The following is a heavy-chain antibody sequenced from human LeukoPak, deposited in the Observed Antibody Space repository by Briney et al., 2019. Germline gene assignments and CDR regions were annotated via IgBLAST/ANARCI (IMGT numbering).Heavy chain of an antibody. CDR1: GFTFTTYG. Sequence: RSGGSLRLSCAASGFTFTTYGMHWVRQAPGKGLEWVAFIRYDGSNKVDADSVKGRFTISRDSSKNTLYLQMNSLRVEDTAVYYCAKVGYGWCGVDYWGQGALVTVSS. J-gene: IGHJ4*02. D-gene: IGHD6-19*01. V-gene: IGHV3-30*02. CDR2: IRYDGSNK. CDR3: AKVGYGWCGVDY.